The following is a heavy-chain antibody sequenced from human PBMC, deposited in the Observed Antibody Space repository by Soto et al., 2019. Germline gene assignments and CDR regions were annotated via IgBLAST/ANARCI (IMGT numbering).Heavy chain of an antibody. V-gene: IGHV4-39*01. J-gene: IGHJ3*01. CDR1: GGSISSTTYY. CDR3: ARHSSLGSGYYH. D-gene: IGHD3-22*01. CDR2: IYYSGRT. Sequence: QLQLQESGPGLVKPSETLSLTCTVSGGSISSTTYYWGWIRQPPGKGLEWIGTIYYSGRTYYNPSLESRVTISVDTSKNQFSLQMNFVTAADTAVYYCARHSSLGSGYYHWGQGTMVTVSP.